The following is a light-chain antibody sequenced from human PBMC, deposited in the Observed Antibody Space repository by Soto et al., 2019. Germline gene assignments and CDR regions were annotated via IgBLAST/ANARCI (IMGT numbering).Light chain of an antibody. Sequence: QSALTQPRSVSGSPGQSVTVSCTGTGSDVGGYDYVSWYQQHPGNAPKLLIYDVTKRPSGVPDRFSGSKSGNTASLTISGLQAEDEADYYCCSYAGSYIFVVVLGGGTKVTVL. CDR1: GSDVGGYDY. CDR3: CSYAGSYIFVVV. CDR2: DVT. J-gene: IGLJ2*01. V-gene: IGLV2-11*01.